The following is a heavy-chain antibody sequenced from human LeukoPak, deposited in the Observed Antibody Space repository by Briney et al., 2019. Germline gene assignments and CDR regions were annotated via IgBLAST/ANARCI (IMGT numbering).Heavy chain of an antibody. J-gene: IGHJ4*02. Sequence: ASVKVSCKASGYTFTSYGISWVRQAPGQGLEWMGWINTYNGDTNYAQNLQHRVTITTDTSTTTAYMELRSLRSDDTAMYYCARGAARLSIFDYWGQGTLVTVSS. CDR2: INTYNGDT. D-gene: IGHD6-6*01. CDR3: ARGAARLSIFDY. V-gene: IGHV1-18*01. CDR1: GYTFTSYG.